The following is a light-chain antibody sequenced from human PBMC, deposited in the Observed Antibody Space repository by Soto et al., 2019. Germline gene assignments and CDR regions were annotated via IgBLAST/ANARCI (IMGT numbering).Light chain of an antibody. J-gene: IGKJ5*01. CDR2: DAS. Sequence: DIQMTQSPSSLSASVGDRVTVTCRASQSIGSWLAWYQQKPGKAPKLLIFDASSLLGGVPSRFSGRGSGTDFTLTISSLQPEDFATYYCQQSYSTPHTFGQGTRLEI. V-gene: IGKV1-39*01. CDR3: QQSYSTPHT. CDR1: QSIGSW.